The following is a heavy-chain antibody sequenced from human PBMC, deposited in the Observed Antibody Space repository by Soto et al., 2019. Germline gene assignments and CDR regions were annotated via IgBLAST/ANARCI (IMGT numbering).Heavy chain of an antibody. CDR1: GYTFTGYY. D-gene: IGHD2-21*02. Sequence: ASVKVSCKASGYTFTGYYMHWVRQAPGQGLEWMGWINPNSGGTNYAQKFQGWVTMTRDTSISTAYMELSRLRSDDTAVYYCARLAYCGGDCYFYGAFDIWGKGTMVTVSS. CDR3: ARLAYCGGDCYFYGAFDI. V-gene: IGHV1-2*04. CDR2: INPNSGGT. J-gene: IGHJ3*02.